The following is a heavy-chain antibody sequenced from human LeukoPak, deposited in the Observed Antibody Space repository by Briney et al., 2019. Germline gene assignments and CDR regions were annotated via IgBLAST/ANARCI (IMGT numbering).Heavy chain of an antibody. J-gene: IGHJ4*02. Sequence: SQTLSLTCAISGDSVSSNSAAWNWIRQSPSRGLQWLGRTYYRSKWYNDYAVSVKSRITINPDTSKNQFSLQLNAVTPEDTAVYYCARGIAMVRGVVYFDYWGQGTLVTVSS. D-gene: IGHD3-10*01. V-gene: IGHV6-1*01. CDR3: ARGIAMVRGVVYFDY. CDR1: GDSVSSNSAA. CDR2: TYYRSKWYN.